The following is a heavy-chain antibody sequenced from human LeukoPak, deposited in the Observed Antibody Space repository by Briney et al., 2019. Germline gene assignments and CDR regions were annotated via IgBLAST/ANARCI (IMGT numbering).Heavy chain of an antibody. J-gene: IGHJ5*02. CDR3: ARGDYYGSPKVVAA. V-gene: IGHV1-8*03. CDR2: MNPNSGNT. Sequence: ASVKLSCKASGYTFTSYDINWVRQAPGQGLEWMGWMNPNSGNTGYAQRFQGRVTITRNTSISTAYMELSSLRSEDTAVCYCARGDYYGSPKVVAAWGQGTLVTVSS. D-gene: IGHD3-10*01. CDR1: GYTFTSYD.